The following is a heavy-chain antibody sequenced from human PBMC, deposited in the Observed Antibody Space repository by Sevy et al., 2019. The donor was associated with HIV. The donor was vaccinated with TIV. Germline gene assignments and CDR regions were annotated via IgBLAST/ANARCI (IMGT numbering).Heavy chain of an antibody. Sequence: GGSLRLSCAASGFTFSSYWMSWVRQAPGKGLEWVANIKQDGSEKYYVDSVKGRFTISRDNAKNSLYLQMNSLRAEDTAVYYCAGAADTAMVGPGAFDIWGQGTMVTVSS. D-gene: IGHD5-18*01. CDR2: IKQDGSEK. V-gene: IGHV3-7*03. CDR1: GFTFSSYW. J-gene: IGHJ3*02. CDR3: AGAADTAMVGPGAFDI.